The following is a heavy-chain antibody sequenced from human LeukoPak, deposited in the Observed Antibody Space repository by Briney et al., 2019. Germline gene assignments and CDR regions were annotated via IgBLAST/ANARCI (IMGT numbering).Heavy chain of an antibody. CDR2: ISGTNDDT. Sequence: GGSLRLSCVGSGFIFKLFAVGWVRQAPGKGLEWVSAISGTNDDTDYADSVRGHFTISRDNSLNTLFLQMDNLRAEDTAVYYCVKTYCSVTRCSPGFDSWGQGTLVTVSS. D-gene: IGHD2-15*01. CDR1: GFIFKLFA. V-gene: IGHV3-23*01. CDR3: VKTYCSVTRCSPGFDS. J-gene: IGHJ4*02.